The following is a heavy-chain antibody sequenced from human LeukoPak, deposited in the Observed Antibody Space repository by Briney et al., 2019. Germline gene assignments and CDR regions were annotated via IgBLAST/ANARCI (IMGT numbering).Heavy chain of an antibody. CDR3: ARGVITMVRGVIGYYYYMDV. V-gene: IGHV4-4*07. CDR1: GGSISSYY. J-gene: IGHJ6*03. D-gene: IGHD3-10*01. Sequence: PSETLSVTCTVSGGSISSYYWSWIRQPAGKGLEWIGRIYTSGSTNYNPSLKSRVTMSVDTSKNQFSLKLSSVTAADTAVYYCARGVITMVRGVIGYYYYMDVWGKGTTVTVSS. CDR2: IYTSGST.